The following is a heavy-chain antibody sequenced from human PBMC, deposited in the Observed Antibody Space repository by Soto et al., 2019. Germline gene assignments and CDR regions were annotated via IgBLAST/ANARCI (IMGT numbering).Heavy chain of an antibody. J-gene: IGHJ4*02. CDR3: FAYRYTMTCSHLHGHY. D-gene: IGHD3-22*01. CDR1: GFRFRDYW. CDR2: IKQDESDK. V-gene: IGHV3-7*03. Sequence: PGGFLRLSYAVSGFRFRDYWMSWVRQAPGKGLEWVANIKQDESDKYYVDSVKGRFTISRDNAKNALYLQMNSLRVDATAVYYWFAYRYTMTCSHLHGHYWGKGIQVT.